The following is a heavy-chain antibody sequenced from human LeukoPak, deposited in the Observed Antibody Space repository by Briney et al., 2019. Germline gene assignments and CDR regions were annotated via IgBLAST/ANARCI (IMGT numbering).Heavy chain of an antibody. V-gene: IGHV4-59*12. D-gene: IGHD5-24*01. CDR1: GGSISSYY. Sequence: SETLSLTCTVSGGSISSYYWSWIRQPPGKGLEWIGYVHYSGGTNYNPSLKSRVTISMDTSKNQLSLRLSSVTAADTAVYYCAREGDGYNYFAYWGQGTLVTVSS. CDR3: AREGDGYNYFAY. J-gene: IGHJ4*02. CDR2: VHYSGGT.